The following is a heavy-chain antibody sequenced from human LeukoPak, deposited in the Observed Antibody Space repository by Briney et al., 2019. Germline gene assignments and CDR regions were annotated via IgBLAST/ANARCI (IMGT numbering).Heavy chain of an antibody. CDR2: IDPSDSYT. D-gene: IGHD6-19*01. Sequence: GESLKISCKGSGYIFTSYWVSWVRQMPGKGLEWMGRIDPSDSYTNYSPSFQGHVTISADKSISTAYLQWSSLKASDTAMYYCARHGSGWPFDYWGQGTLVTVSS. CDR1: GYIFTSYW. CDR3: ARHGSGWPFDY. J-gene: IGHJ4*02. V-gene: IGHV5-10-1*01.